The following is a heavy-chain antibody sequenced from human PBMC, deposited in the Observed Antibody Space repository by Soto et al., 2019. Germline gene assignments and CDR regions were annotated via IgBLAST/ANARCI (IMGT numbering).Heavy chain of an antibody. J-gene: IGHJ4*02. CDR2: TYYRSKWYN. CDR1: GDSVSSKSAA. CDR3: ARDVGTIMPFEY. Sequence: SQTLSLTCAISGDSVSSKSAAWNWIRQSPSRGLEWLGRTYYRSKWYNDYAVSVKSRININPDTSKNQFSLQLNSVTPEDTAVHYCARDVGTIMPFEYWGQGTLVTVSS. V-gene: IGHV6-1*01. D-gene: IGHD1-1*01.